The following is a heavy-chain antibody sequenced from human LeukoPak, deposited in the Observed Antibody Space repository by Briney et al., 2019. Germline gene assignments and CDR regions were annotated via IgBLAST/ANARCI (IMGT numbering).Heavy chain of an antibody. CDR2: ISYDGSNS. D-gene: IGHD2-2*01. J-gene: IGHJ3*02. Sequence: GRSLRLSCAASGFTFSSHAMHWVRQAPGKGLEWVAVISYDGSNSYYADSVKGRFTISRDNSKNTLYLQMNSLRAEDTAVYYCARSSSNAFDIWGQGTIVAVSS. CDR3: ARSSSNAFDI. V-gene: IGHV3-30*01. CDR1: GFTFSSHA.